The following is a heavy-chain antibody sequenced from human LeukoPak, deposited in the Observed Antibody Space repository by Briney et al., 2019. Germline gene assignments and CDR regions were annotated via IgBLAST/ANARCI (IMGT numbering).Heavy chain of an antibody. CDR1: GFTFSSYG. CDR2: IRYDGSNK. Sequence: PGGSLRLSCAASGFTFSSYGMHWVRQAPGKGLEWVAFIRYDGSNKYYADSVKGRFTISRDNSKNTLYLQMNSLRAEGTAVYYCAKKPGGPYSYGYESGDPWGQGTLVTVSS. D-gene: IGHD5-18*01. J-gene: IGHJ5*02. CDR3: AKKPGGPYSYGYESGDP. V-gene: IGHV3-30*02.